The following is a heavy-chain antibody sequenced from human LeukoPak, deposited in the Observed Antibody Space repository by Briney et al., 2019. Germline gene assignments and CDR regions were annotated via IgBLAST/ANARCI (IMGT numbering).Heavy chain of an antibody. CDR3: ARKGPTNFGVVSWFDP. V-gene: IGHV3-7*01. CDR2: IKQDGSEK. D-gene: IGHD3-3*01. Sequence: GGSLRLSCAASGFTFSSYWMSWVRQAPGKGLEWVANIKQDGSEKYYVDSVKGRFTISRDNAKNSLYLQMNSLRAEDTAVYYCARKGPTNFGVVSWFDPWGQGTLVTVSS. J-gene: IGHJ5*02. CDR1: GFTFSSYW.